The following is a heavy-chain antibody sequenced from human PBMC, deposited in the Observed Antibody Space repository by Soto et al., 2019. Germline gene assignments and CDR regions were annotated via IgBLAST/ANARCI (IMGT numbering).Heavy chain of an antibody. D-gene: IGHD6-13*01. CDR2: INHSGST. J-gene: IGHJ6*02. V-gene: IGHV4-34*01. Sequence: PSETRSLTCAVYGGSFSGYYWSWIRQPPGKGLEWIGEINHSGSTNYNPSLKSRVTISVDTSKNQFSLKLSSVTAADTAVYYCERGMGSSWYRDYYYYGMEVWGQGTTVTVSS. CDR3: ERGMGSSWYRDYYYYGMEV. CDR1: GGSFSGYY.